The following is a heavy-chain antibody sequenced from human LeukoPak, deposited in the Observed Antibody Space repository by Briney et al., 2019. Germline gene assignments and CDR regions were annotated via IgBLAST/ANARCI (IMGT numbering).Heavy chain of an antibody. Sequence: ASVKVSCKVSGYSLTELSMHWVRQAPGKGLEWMGDFDPEDGETIYAQKFLGRVTMTEDISTDTAYMELSSLRSEDTAVYYCTTVRTSSYYDSSGYYWFDPWGQGTLVTVSS. CDR3: TTVRTSSYYDSSGYYWFDP. J-gene: IGHJ5*02. V-gene: IGHV1-24*01. CDR2: FDPEDGET. CDR1: GYSLTELS. D-gene: IGHD3-22*01.